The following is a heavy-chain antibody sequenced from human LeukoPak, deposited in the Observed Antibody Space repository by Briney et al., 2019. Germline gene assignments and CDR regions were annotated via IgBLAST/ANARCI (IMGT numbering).Heavy chain of an antibody. CDR3: AKVLAVTSYGAKSVFDH. CDR2: IWYDGSNK. Sequence: GGSLRLSCAASGFTSSNYGMHWVRQAPGKGLGWVAFIWYDGSNKYYADSVKGRFTISRDNSKITVYLQMNSLRAEDTAVYYCAKVLAVTSYGAKSVFDHWGQGTLVTVSS. V-gene: IGHV3-30*02. J-gene: IGHJ4*02. CDR1: GFTSSNYG. D-gene: IGHD4-23*01.